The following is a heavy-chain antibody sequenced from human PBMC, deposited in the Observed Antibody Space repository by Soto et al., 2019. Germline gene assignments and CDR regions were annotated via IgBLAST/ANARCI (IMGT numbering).Heavy chain of an antibody. Sequence: SETLSLTCTVSGGSISSSSYYWGWIRQPPGKGLEWIGSIYYSGSTYYNPSLKSRVTISVDTSKNQFSLKLSSVTAADTAVYYCARWYSGYGEANYFDYWGQGTLVTVSS. CDR1: GGSISSSSYY. V-gene: IGHV4-39*01. CDR3: ARWYSGYGEANYFDY. D-gene: IGHD5-12*01. J-gene: IGHJ4*02. CDR2: IYYSGST.